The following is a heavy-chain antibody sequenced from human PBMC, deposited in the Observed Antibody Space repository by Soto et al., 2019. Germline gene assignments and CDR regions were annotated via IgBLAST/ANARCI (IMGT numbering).Heavy chain of an antibody. CDR2: ISGSGGST. CDR1: GFTFCSYA. D-gene: IGHD6-19*01. Sequence: GGSMGLSCAASGFTFCSYAVSGVRPAPGKGLEWVSAISGSGGSTYYADSVKGGFTISRDNSKNTLYLQMNSLRDEDTAVYYCAKEPQGVAVARTVGYWGQGTLVTVSS. CDR3: AKEPQGVAVARTVGY. V-gene: IGHV3-23*01. J-gene: IGHJ4*02.